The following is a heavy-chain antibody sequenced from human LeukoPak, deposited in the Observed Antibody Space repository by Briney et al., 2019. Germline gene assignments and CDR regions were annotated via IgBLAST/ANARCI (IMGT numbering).Heavy chain of an antibody. CDR1: GGSISSRSYY. CDR3: ARDGYTSDWYHFFDY. D-gene: IGHD6-19*01. CDR2: TYYSGST. V-gene: IGHV4-39*07. Sequence: PSETLSLTCTVSGGSISSRSYYWGWIRQPPGKGLEWIGSTYYSGSTYYNPSHKSRVTMSIDTSKNQFSLKLSSVTAADTAVYYCARDGYTSDWYHFFDYWGQGTLVTASS. J-gene: IGHJ4*02.